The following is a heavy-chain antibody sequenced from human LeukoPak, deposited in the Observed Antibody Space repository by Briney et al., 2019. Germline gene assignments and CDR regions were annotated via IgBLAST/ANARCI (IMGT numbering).Heavy chain of an antibody. CDR3: ARERSSYGAFEI. D-gene: IGHD5-18*01. Sequence: SETLSLTCTVSGYSISSGYYWGWIRQPPGKGLEWIGSIYHSGSTYYNPSLKSRVTISVDTSKNQFSLKLSSVTAADTAVYYCARERSSYGAFEIWGQGTMVTVSS. V-gene: IGHV4-38-2*02. J-gene: IGHJ3*02. CDR2: IYHSGST. CDR1: GYSISSGYY.